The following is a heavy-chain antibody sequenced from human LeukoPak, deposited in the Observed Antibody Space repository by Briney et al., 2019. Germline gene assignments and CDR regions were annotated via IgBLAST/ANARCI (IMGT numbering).Heavy chain of an antibody. CDR1: GFTFSGYG. Sequence: GRSLRLSCAASGFTFSGYGMHWVRQAPGKGLEWVAVIWFDGSNKYCADSVKGRFTISRDNSKNTLYLQMNSLRAEDTAVYYCARDLKAPECTDDLCYTPYYYYGMDDWGQGTTVTVSS. V-gene: IGHV3-33*01. CDR2: IWFDGSNK. D-gene: IGHD2-8*01. CDR3: ARDLKAPECTDDLCYTPYYYYGMDD. J-gene: IGHJ6*02.